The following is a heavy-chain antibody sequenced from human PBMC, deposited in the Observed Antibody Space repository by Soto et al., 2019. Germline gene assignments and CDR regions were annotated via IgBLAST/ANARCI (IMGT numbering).Heavy chain of an antibody. J-gene: IGHJ5*02. CDR1: GGYISSYY. CDR2: IYYSGST. CDR3: ARVPGYSSSWYGWFDP. V-gene: IGHV4-59*01. Sequence: SETLSLTCTVAGGYISSYYWSWIRQPPGKGLEWIGYIYYSGSTNYNPSLKSRVTMSVDTSKNQFSLKLSSVTAADTAVYYCARVPGYSSSWYGWFDPWGQGTLVTVSS. D-gene: IGHD6-13*01.